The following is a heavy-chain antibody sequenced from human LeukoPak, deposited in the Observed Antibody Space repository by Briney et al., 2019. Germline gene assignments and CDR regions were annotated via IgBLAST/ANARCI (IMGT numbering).Heavy chain of an antibody. CDR3: ARKYYYDSSGADAFDI. J-gene: IGHJ3*02. CDR1: GFTFSSYW. V-gene: IGHV3-74*01. CDR2: INSDGSST. Sequence: GSLRLSCSASGFTFSSYWMHWVRQAPGKGLVWVSRINSDGSSTSYADSVKGRFTISRDNAKNTLYLQMNSLRAEDTAVYYCARKYYYDSSGADAFDIWGQGTMVTVSS. D-gene: IGHD3-22*01.